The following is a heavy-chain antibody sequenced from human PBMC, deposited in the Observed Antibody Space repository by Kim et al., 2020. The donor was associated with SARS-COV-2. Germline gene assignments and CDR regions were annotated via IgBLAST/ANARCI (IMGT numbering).Heavy chain of an antibody. J-gene: IGHJ4*02. CDR3: ARERRDSINYVYS. Sequence: SETLSLTCTVSGDSVSSGDYFWGWLRQPPGKGLEWIATTHYSAGTYYNPSLQSRVTISLDMSKNQFSLEVTSVNAADTAIYYCARERRDSINYVYSWGQG. CDR2: THYSAGT. CDR1: GDSVSSGDYF. V-gene: IGHV4-39*07. D-gene: IGHD2-21*01.